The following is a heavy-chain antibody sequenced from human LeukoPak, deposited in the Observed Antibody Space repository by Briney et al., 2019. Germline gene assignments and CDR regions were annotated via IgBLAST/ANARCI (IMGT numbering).Heavy chain of an antibody. CDR1: GFTFSNYG. J-gene: IGHJ4*02. CDR3: ANIPYGSGTETGY. Sequence: PGGSLRLSCAAFGFTFSNYGIHWVRQAPGKGLEWVAFIQYDGRDKYYADSVKGRFTISRDNSKNTLYLQMNSLRLEDTAVYFCANIPYGSGTETGYWGQGTLVTVSS. CDR2: IQYDGRDK. D-gene: IGHD2-15*01. V-gene: IGHV3-30*02.